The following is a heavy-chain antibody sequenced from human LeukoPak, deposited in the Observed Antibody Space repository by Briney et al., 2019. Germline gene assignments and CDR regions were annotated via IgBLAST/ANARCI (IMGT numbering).Heavy chain of an antibody. V-gene: IGHV4-39*01. CDR3: ARLTLTGEARRGWFDA. CDR2: MPFDENVSDNEIP. Sequence: SETLSLTCAVSGDSISNSGWSWGWVRQFPGKGLEWIGTMPFDENVSDNEIPSYNPSLKRRVTISAEKSKNQLSLMVNSVTAADTASYYCARLTLTGEARRGWFDAWGQGILVTVSS. J-gene: IGHJ5*02. D-gene: IGHD3-9*01. CDR1: GDSISNSGWS.